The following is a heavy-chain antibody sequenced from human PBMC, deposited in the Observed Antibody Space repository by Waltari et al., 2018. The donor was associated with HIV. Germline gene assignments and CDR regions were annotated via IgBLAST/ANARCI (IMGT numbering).Heavy chain of an antibody. Sequence: QVQLVQSGAEVKKPGASVKVSCKASGYPVTGYYMQWVRQAPGQGREWMGWDKQNSGGTNSAQKVQGRVSMTRDTANSTAYMELSRVRSEDTAVYYWARMGRVVPAAMGARAFDYWGQGTLVTVSS. CDR2: DKQNSGGT. CDR3: ARMGRVVPAAMGARAFDY. CDR1: GYPVTGYY. J-gene: IGHJ4*02. V-gene: IGHV1-2*02. D-gene: IGHD2-2*01.